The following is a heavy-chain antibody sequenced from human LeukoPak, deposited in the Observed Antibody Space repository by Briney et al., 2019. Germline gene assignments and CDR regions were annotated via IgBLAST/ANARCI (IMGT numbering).Heavy chain of an antibody. J-gene: IGHJ4*02. D-gene: IGHD5-18*01. CDR1: GGSISSGDYY. CDR2: IYTSGST. CDR3: AREIRGYSYGPYCFDY. V-gene: IGHV4-61*02. Sequence: PSETLSLTCTVSGGSISSGDYYWSWIRQPPGKGLEWIRRIYTSGSTNYNPSLKSRVTMSVDTSKNQFSLKLSSVTAADTAVYYCAREIRGYSYGPYCFDYWGQGTLVTVSS.